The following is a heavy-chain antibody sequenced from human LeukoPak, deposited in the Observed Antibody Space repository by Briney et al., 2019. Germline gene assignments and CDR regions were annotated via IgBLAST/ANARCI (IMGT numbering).Heavy chain of an antibody. D-gene: IGHD5-18*01. Sequence: GGSLRLSCAASGFSFSSSGMHWVRQAPGKGLEWVAVISYDGSNKYYADSVKGRFTISRDNSKNTLYLQMNSLRAEDTAVYYCARDYRILGQLWLQGMDVWGQGTTVTVSS. V-gene: IGHV3-30*19. CDR2: ISYDGSNK. CDR3: ARDYRILGQLWLQGMDV. CDR1: GFSFSSSG. J-gene: IGHJ6*02.